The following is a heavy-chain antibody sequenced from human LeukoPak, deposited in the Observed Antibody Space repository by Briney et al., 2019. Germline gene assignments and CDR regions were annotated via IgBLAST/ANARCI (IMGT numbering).Heavy chain of an antibody. Sequence: PGGSLRLSCAASGFTFSPYWMHWVRQAPGKGLVWVSRIDSDGSGTTYADSVKGRFTISRDNAKNTLYLQMKSLRAEDTAVYYCARGGYTGSYFDNWFDPWGQGTLVTVSS. CDR3: ARGGYTGSYFDNWFDP. V-gene: IGHV3-74*01. CDR1: GFTFSPYW. J-gene: IGHJ5*02. D-gene: IGHD1-26*01. CDR2: IDSDGSGT.